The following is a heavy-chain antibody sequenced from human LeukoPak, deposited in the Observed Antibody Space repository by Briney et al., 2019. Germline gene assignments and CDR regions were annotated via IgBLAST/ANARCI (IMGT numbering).Heavy chain of an antibody. CDR3: ARDGVGATHFDY. Sequence: SETLSLTCTVSGGSISPYYWSWIRQPPGKGLEWLGYIYYSGNTEYKPSLKSRVAMSVDTSKNQFSLKLSSVTAADTAVYYCARDGVGATHFDYWGQGTLVTVSS. CDR1: GGSISPYY. V-gene: IGHV4-59*12. J-gene: IGHJ4*02. CDR2: IYYSGNT. D-gene: IGHD1-26*01.